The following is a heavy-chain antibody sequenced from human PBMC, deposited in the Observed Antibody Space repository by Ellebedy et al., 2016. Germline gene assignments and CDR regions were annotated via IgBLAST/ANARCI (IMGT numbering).Heavy chain of an antibody. Sequence: ASVKVSCKASGYTFTSYAMHWVRQAPGQRLEWMGWISAYNGNTNYAQKLQGRVTMTTDTSTSTAYMELRSLRSDDTAVYYCARDHRVVAAPRWNDYWGQGTLVTVSS. D-gene: IGHD2-15*01. J-gene: IGHJ4*02. CDR2: ISAYNGNT. CDR3: ARDHRVVAAPRWNDY. V-gene: IGHV1-18*01. CDR1: GYTFTSYA.